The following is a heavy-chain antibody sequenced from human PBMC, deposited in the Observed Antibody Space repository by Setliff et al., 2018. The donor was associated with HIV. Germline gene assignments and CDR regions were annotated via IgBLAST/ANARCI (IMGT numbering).Heavy chain of an antibody. V-gene: IGHV4-4*07. CDR1: GGSISRYY. CDR2: IYGSGDT. D-gene: IGHD1-26*01. J-gene: IGHJ6*02. Sequence: PSETLSLTCTVSGGSISRYYWNWIRQPAGKGLEWIGRIYGSGDTNYNPSLKSRVTMSIDTSKNQFSLKLTSVTAADTAVYYCARRSIVGSTRGYYYYALDVWGQGTTVTVSS. CDR3: ARRSIVGSTRGYYYYALDV.